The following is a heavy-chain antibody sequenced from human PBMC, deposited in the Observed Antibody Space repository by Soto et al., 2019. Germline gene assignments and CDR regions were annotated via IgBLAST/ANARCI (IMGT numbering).Heavy chain of an antibody. CDR3: ARSVCP. V-gene: IGHV4-31*03. Sequence: QVQLQESGPGLVKPSQTLSLTCTVSGVSITSGGYYWSWIRQHPGKGLEWIGYIYYSGFTYYNPSLTWRVTISVDMSKNQFSLRLSSVTAADTAVYYCARSVCPWGQGTLVTVSS. J-gene: IGHJ5*02. CDR1: GVSITSGGYY. CDR2: IYYSGFT.